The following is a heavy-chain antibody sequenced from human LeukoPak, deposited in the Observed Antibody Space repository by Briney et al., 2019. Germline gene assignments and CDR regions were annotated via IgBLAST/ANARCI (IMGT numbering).Heavy chain of an antibody. J-gene: IGHJ5*02. CDR1: GFTFDDYA. V-gene: IGHV3-9*01. Sequence: GGSLRLSCAASGFTFDDYAMHWVRQAPGKGLEWVSGISWNSGSIGYADSVKGRFTISRDNAKNSLYLQMNSLRAEDTALYYCAKAPRRFCSSTSCNNWFDPWGQGTLVTASS. D-gene: IGHD2-2*01. CDR3: AKAPRRFCSSTSCNNWFDP. CDR2: ISWNSGSI.